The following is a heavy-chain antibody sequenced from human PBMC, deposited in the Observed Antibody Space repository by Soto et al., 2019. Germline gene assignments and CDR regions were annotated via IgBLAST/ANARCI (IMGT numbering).Heavy chain of an antibody. V-gene: IGHV1-69*01. J-gene: IGHJ2*01. CDR1: GGTFTSYA. D-gene: IGHD6-6*01. Sequence: QVQLVQSGAEVKKPGSSVKVSCKVSGGTFTSYAIGWMRQAPGQGLEWMGGIIPITGTVNYAQKFQGRITITAIESTTQVYMGLGSLRSEDTALYYCAREYSSSSQYLYFDVCGRGTLFTVSS. CDR3: AREYSSSSQYLYFDV. CDR2: IIPITGTV.